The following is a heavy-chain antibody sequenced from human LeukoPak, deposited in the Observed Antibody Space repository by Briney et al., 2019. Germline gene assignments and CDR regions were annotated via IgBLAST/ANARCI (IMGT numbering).Heavy chain of an antibody. Sequence: PGGSLRPSCAASGFTVSGNCLSWVRQAPGKGLEWVSVIYSSGRTYYADSVKGRFTISRDNSNNTLHLQMNSMRAEDTAVYYCARLSSSWPDYWGQGTLVTVSS. CDR2: IYSSGRT. V-gene: IGHV3-66*02. D-gene: IGHD6-13*01. J-gene: IGHJ4*02. CDR3: ARLSSSWPDY. CDR1: GFTVSGNC.